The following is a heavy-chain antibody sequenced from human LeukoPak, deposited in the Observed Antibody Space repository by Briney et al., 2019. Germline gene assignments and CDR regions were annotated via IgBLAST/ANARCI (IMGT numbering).Heavy chain of an antibody. CDR1: GGSISSADYY. CDR3: ARLEEYYSDSFDY. CDR2: IDDSGST. V-gene: IGHV4-30-4*01. J-gene: IGHJ4*02. D-gene: IGHD3-22*01. Sequence: SETLSLTCTVSGGSISSADYYWSWIRQPPGKGLEWIGYIDDSGSTYYNPSLKSRVTISVDTSKSQFSLNLSFVAAADTAVYYCARLEEYYSDSFDYWGQGTLVTVSS.